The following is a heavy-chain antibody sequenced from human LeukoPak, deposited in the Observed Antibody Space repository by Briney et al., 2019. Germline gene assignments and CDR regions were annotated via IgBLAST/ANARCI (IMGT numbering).Heavy chain of an antibody. D-gene: IGHD5-24*01. V-gene: IGHV4-31*11. CDR1: GGSISSSNW. Sequence: PSETLSLTCAVSGGSISSSNWWSWVRQHPGKGLEWIGYIYYSGSTYYNPSLKSRVALSVDTSKNQFSLKLSSLTAADTAVYYCAKSREEIRGLDAFDIWGQGTMVTVSS. CDR3: AKSREEIRGLDAFDI. CDR2: IYYSGST. J-gene: IGHJ3*02.